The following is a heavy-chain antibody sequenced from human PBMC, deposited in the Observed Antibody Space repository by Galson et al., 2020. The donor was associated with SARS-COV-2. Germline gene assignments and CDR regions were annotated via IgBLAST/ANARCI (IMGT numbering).Heavy chain of an antibody. CDR2: IYYSGST. J-gene: IGHJ6*02. Sequence: SETLSLTCTVSGGSISSYYWRWIRQPPGKGLEWIGYIYYSGSTNYNPSLKNRITISVDKSKNQFSLKLSSVTGADTAAYDCARVVHYEISTGNYDYAMDVRVQGATVTISS. D-gene: IGHD3-9*01. CDR3: ARVVHYEISTGNYDYAMDV. CDR1: GGSISSYY. V-gene: IGHV4-59*12.